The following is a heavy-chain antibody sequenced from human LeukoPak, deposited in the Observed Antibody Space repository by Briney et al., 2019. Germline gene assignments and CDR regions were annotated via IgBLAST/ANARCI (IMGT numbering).Heavy chain of an antibody. J-gene: IGHJ4*02. CDR3: ARDRNYYDSSGYYFAN. CDR2: IYHSGNT. D-gene: IGHD3-22*01. Sequence: SETLSLTCTVPGGSVSSGSSFWSWIRQPPGKGLEWIGYIYHSGNTNYNPSLKSRVTISVDTSKSQLSLKLNSVTAADTAVYYCARDRNYYDSSGYYFANWGQGTLVTVSS. CDR1: GGSVSSGSSF. V-gene: IGHV4-61*01.